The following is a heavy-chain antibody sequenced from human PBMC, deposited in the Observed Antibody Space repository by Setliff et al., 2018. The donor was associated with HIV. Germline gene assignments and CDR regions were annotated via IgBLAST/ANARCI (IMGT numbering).Heavy chain of an antibody. V-gene: IGHV4-39*01. J-gene: IGHJ3*02. CDR2: TFYTGSA. CDR3: ARWVTTPTKGAFDI. Sequence: SETLSLTCTVSGGSISNGYYYWVWIRQPPGKGLEWIGGTFYTGSAHYNPSLKSRVTISVDTSRNQFSMKLSSVTAADTTMYYCARWVTTPTKGAFDIWGQGTVVTVSS. CDR1: GGSISNGYYY. D-gene: IGHD3-22*01.